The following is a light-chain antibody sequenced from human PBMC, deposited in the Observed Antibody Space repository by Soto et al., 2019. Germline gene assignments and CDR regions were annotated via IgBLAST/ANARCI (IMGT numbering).Light chain of an antibody. Sequence: EIVLTHSPATLSLSPWERATLSGSASQSVSSYLAWYQQRPGQAPRLLIYDASNRATGIPARFRGSGSGTDFTLTISSLEPEDFAVYYCQQRSNWPPFGQGTRLEIK. CDR3: QQRSNWPP. V-gene: IGKV3-11*01. J-gene: IGKJ5*01. CDR1: QSVSSY. CDR2: DAS.